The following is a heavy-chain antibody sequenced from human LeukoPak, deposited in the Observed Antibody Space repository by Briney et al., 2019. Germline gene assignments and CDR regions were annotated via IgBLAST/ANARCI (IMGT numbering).Heavy chain of an antibody. J-gene: IGHJ5*02. D-gene: IGHD6-13*01. CDR1: GGSISSSSYY. CDR3: ASFIAAAGTRWFDP. CDR2: IYYSGST. V-gene: IGHV4-39*01. Sequence: SETLSLTCTVSGGSISSSSYYWGWIRQPPGKGLEWIGSIYYSGSTYYNPSLKSRVTISVDTSKNQFSLKLSSVTAADTAVYYCASFIAAAGTRWFDPWGQGTLVTVSS.